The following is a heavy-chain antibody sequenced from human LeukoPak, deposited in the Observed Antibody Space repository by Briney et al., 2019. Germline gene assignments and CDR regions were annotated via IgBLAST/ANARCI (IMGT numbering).Heavy chain of an antibody. V-gene: IGHV4-39*01. CDR1: GGSFCRSNTY. CDR2: ILHSGYT. J-gene: IGHJ6*03. Sequence: SDTLSLTCTVSGGSFCRSNTYWGWIRQTPGKGLEWLGTILHSGYTYNNPSLKSRVTMSVDSSKNQFSLSLSSVTAADTAVYFCARHRGGGGYHYMDVWGKGTTVIVSS. D-gene: IGHD2-21*01. CDR3: ARHRGGGGYHYMDV.